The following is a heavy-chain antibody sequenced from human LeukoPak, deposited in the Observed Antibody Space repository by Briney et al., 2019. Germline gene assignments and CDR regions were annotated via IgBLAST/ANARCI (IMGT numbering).Heavy chain of an antibody. CDR3: AKNLIAARRPYYYYGMDV. CDR2: ISYDGSNK. J-gene: IGHJ6*02. Sequence: PGGSLRLSCAASGFTFSSYGMHWVRQAPGKGLEWVAVISYDGSNKHYADSVKGRFTISRDNSKNTLYLQMNSLRAEDTAVYYCAKNLIAARRPYYYYGMDVWGQGTAVTVSS. V-gene: IGHV3-30*18. D-gene: IGHD6-6*01. CDR1: GFTFSSYG.